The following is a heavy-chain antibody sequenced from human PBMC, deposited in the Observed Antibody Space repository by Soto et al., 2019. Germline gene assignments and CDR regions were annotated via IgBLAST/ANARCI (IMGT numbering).Heavy chain of an antibody. CDR3: ATSEGDCGGGSCYNYFYYYGMDV. J-gene: IGHJ6*02. CDR2: LSVGNGDT. Sequence: GASVKVSCKASGDTRTDFSMHWVRQAPGQRPEWMGWLSVGNGDTKYSQKFQGRVTITRDTSARTAYMKLSNLRSEDTAVYYCATSEGDCGGGSCYNYFYYYGMDVWGQGTTVTVSS. CDR1: GDTRTDFS. D-gene: IGHD2-15*01. V-gene: IGHV1-3*01.